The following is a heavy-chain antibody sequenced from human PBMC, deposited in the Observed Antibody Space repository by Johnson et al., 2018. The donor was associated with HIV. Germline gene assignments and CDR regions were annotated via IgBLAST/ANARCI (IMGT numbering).Heavy chain of an antibody. CDR2: ITGSGTVV. V-gene: IGHV3-11*01. J-gene: IGHJ3*01. Sequence: MQLVESGGGVVQPGRSLRLSCAASGFSFSDYYMSWIRQAPGKGLEWVSYITGSGTVVYYADSVKGRFTISRDNAKNSMYLQMNSLRVEDTALYYCVRDTGYCSGGRCDDAFDVWGQGTVVTVSS. D-gene: IGHD2-15*01. CDR3: VRDTGYCSGGRCDDAFDV. CDR1: GFSFSDYY.